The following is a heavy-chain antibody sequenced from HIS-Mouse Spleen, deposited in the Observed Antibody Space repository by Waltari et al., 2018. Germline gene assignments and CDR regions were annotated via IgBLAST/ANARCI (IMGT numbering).Heavy chain of an antibody. J-gene: IGHJ4*02. D-gene: IGHD1-1*01. CDR3: ARLQSGPGYYLDY. CDR1: GGSISSSSYY. V-gene: IGHV4-39*07. Sequence: QLQLQESGPGLVKPSETLSLTCTVSGGSISSSSYYWGWIRQPPGKGLGGIGSIYYSGGTSYNPSLKSRATRSVDTSKNQFSLKLSSVTAADTAVYYCARLQSGPGYYLDYWGQGTLVTVSS. CDR2: IYYSGGT.